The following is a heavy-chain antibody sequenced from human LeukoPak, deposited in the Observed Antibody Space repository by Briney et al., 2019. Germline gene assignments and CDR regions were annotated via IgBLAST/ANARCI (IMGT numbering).Heavy chain of an antibody. V-gene: IGHV1-69*13. Sequence: GASVKVSCKASGGTFSSYAISWVRQAPGQGLEWMGGIIPIFGTANYAQKFQGRVTITADESTSTAYMELSSLRSEDTAVYYCARYAFGVMATLDYWGQGTLVTVSS. J-gene: IGHJ4*02. CDR2: IIPIFGTA. CDR3: ARYAFGVMATLDY. D-gene: IGHD5-24*01. CDR1: GGTFSSYA.